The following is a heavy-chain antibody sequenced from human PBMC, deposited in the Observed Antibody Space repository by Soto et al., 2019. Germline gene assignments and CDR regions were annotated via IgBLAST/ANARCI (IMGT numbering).Heavy chain of an antibody. CDR3: AKVVDNYDFWSGYYRSDY. V-gene: IGHV3-23*01. Sequence: EVQLLESGGGLVQPGGSLRLSCAASGFTFSSYAMSWVRQAPGKGLEWVSAISGSGGSTYYADSVKGRFTISRDNSKNRMYLQMNSLRAEDTAVYYCAKVVDNYDFWSGYYRSDYWGQGTLVTVSS. CDR1: GFTFSSYA. J-gene: IGHJ4*02. D-gene: IGHD3-3*01. CDR2: ISGSGGST.